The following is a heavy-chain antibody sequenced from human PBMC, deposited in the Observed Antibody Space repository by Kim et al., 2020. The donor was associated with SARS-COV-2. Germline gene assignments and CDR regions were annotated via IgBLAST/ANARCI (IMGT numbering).Heavy chain of an antibody. J-gene: IGHJ4*02. V-gene: IGHV3-53*01. D-gene: IGHD6-13*01. Sequence: YADSVKGRFTISRDNSKNTLYLQMNSLRAEDTAVYYCARGPGIAAAGTFLGGQGTLVTVSS. CDR3: ARGPGIAAAGTFL.